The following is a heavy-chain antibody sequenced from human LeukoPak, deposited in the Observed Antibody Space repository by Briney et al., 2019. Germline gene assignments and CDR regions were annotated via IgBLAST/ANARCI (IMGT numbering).Heavy chain of an antibody. J-gene: IGHJ4*02. CDR3: AKPSLIVGATVGFDY. CDR1: GFTFSSYA. V-gene: IGHV3-23*01. Sequence: GGSLRLSCAASGFTFSSYAMSWVRQAPGKGLEWVSSISGSGSSTYYADSVKGRFTISRDNSKNTLYLQMNSLRAEDTAVYYCAKPSLIVGATVGFDYWGQGTLVTVSS. CDR2: ISGSGSST. D-gene: IGHD1-26*01.